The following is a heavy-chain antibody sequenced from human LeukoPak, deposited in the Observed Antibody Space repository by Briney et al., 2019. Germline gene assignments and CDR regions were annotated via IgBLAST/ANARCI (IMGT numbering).Heavy chain of an antibody. D-gene: IGHD3-10*01. CDR1: GGSISSYY. V-gene: IGHV4-59*08. Sequence: SETLSLTCTVSGGSISSYYWSWIRQPPGKGLEWIGYIYYSGSTNYNPSLKSRVTISVDTSKNQFSLKLSSVTAADTAGYYCARHEGGEYYFDYWGQGTLVTVSS. J-gene: IGHJ4*02. CDR3: ARHEGGEYYFDY. CDR2: IYYSGST.